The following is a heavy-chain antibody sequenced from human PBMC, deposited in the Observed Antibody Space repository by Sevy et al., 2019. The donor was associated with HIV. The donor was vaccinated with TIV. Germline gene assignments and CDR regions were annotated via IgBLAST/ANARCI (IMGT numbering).Heavy chain of an antibody. D-gene: IGHD5-18*01. CDR1: GFTFSSYS. V-gene: IGHV3-21*01. CDR3: AREGGGYSYGSKAAGMDV. Sequence: GGSLRLSCAASGFTFSSYSMNWVRQAPGKGLEWVSSISSSSSYIYYADSVKGRFTISRDNAKNSLYLQMNSLRAEDMAVYYCAREGGGYSYGSKAAGMDVWGQGTTVTVSS. CDR2: ISSSSSYI. J-gene: IGHJ6*02.